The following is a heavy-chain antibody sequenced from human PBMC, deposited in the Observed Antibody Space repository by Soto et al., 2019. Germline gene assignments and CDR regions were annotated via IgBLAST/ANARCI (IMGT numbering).Heavy chain of an antibody. D-gene: IGHD6-19*01. CDR1: GFTFSSYG. J-gene: IGHJ6*02. Sequence: QVQLVESGGGVVQPGRSLRLSCAASGFTFSSYGMHWVRQAPGKGLEWVADIWYDGSNKYYADSVKGRFTISRDNSKNTLYLQMNSLRAEDTAVYYCARDEDVIAVAGTYGMDVWGQGTTVTVSS. CDR3: ARDEDVIAVAGTYGMDV. V-gene: IGHV3-33*01. CDR2: IWYDGSNK.